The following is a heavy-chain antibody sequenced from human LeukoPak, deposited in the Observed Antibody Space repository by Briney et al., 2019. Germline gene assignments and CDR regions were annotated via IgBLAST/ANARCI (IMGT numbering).Heavy chain of an antibody. Sequence: GGSLRLSCVASGFTFNDYYMSWIRQAPGKGLEWVSAISGSGGSTYYADSVKGRFTISRDNSKNTLYLQMNSLRAEDTAVYYCAKDLVDIVATIEGYWGQGTLVTVSS. CDR1: GFTFNDYY. CDR3: AKDLVDIVATIEGY. J-gene: IGHJ4*02. V-gene: IGHV3-23*01. CDR2: ISGSGGST. D-gene: IGHD5-12*01.